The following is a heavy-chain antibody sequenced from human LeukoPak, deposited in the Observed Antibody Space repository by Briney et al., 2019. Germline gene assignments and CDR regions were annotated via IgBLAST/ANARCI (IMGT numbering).Heavy chain of an antibody. J-gene: IGHJ5*02. D-gene: IGHD6-19*01. Sequence: SETLSLTCTVSGGSISSDYWSWIRQPPGKELEWIGYIYFSGSTNYNPSLKSRVTISVDTTKTQLSLQLSSVTAADTAVYYCANTAVAGRIGWFDPWGQGTLVTVSS. V-gene: IGHV4-59*01. CDR2: IYFSGST. CDR1: GGSISSDY. CDR3: ANTAVAGRIGWFDP.